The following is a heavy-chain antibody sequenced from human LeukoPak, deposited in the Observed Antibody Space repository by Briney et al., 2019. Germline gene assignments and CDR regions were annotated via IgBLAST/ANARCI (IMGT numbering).Heavy chain of an antibody. D-gene: IGHD6-13*01. CDR3: ASSGYTSSWYLDWFDP. CDR1: GGSISPDY. J-gene: IGHJ5*02. Sequence: SETLSLTCTVSGGSISPDYWGWIRQPPGKGLEWIGYIYYSGNTNYNPSLKSRVTISVDTSKNQFSLKLSSVTAADTAVYYCASSGYTSSWYLDWFDPWGQGTLVTVSS. V-gene: IGHV4-59*08. CDR2: IYYSGNT.